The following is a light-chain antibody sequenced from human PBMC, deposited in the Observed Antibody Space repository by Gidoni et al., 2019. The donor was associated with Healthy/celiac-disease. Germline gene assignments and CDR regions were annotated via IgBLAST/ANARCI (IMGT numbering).Light chain of an antibody. CDR1: SCDVGSYNL. CDR2: EVS. V-gene: IGLV2-23*02. CDR3: CSYAGSSSYVV. J-gene: IGLJ2*01. Sequence: QSALTQPASVSGSPGQSITISCTGTSCDVGSYNLVSWYQQHPGKGPKLMIYEVSKRPSGVSNRFSGSKSGNTASLTISGLQAEDEADYYCCSYAGSSSYVVFGGGTKLTVL.